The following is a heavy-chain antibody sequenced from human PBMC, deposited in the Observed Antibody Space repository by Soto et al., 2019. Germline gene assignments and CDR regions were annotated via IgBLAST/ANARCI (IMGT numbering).Heavy chain of an antibody. Sequence: ESGGGLVKPGGSLRLSCAASGFTFSSYSMNWVRQAPGKGLEWVSSISSSSSYIYYADSVKGRFTISRDNAKNSLYLQMNSLRAEDTAVYYCARGGDILTDAFDIWGQGTMVTVSS. CDR2: ISSSSSYI. J-gene: IGHJ3*02. CDR1: GFTFSSYS. D-gene: IGHD3-9*01. CDR3: ARGGDILTDAFDI. V-gene: IGHV3-21*01.